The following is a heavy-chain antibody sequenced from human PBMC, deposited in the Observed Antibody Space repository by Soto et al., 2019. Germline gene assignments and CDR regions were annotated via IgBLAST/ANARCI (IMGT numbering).Heavy chain of an antibody. CDR2: ISSSSTI. V-gene: IGHV3-48*02. CDR3: ARNPRADAFDI. Sequence: GGSLRLSCAASGFTFSSYSMNWVRQAPGKGLEWVSYISSSSTIYYADSVKGRFTISRDNAKNSLYLQMNSLRDEDTAVYYCARNPRADAFDIWGQGTMVTVSS. CDR1: GFTFSSYS. J-gene: IGHJ3*02.